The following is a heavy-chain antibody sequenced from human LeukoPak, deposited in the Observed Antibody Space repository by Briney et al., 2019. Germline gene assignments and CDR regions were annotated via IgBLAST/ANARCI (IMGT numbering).Heavy chain of an antibody. Sequence: SETLSLTCAVYGGSFSGYYWSWIRQPPGKGLEWIGEINHSGSTNYNPSHKSRVTISVDTSKNQFSLKLSSVTAADTAVYYCARKMSALAYCGGDCYSPFDYWGRGTLVTVSS. CDR1: GGSFSGYY. CDR3: ARKMSALAYCGGDCYSPFDY. CDR2: INHSGST. D-gene: IGHD2-21*01. V-gene: IGHV4-34*01. J-gene: IGHJ4*02.